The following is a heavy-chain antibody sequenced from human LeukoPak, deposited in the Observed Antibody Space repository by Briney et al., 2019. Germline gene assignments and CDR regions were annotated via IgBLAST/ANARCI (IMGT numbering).Heavy chain of an antibody. J-gene: IGHJ3*02. CDR1: GGSISSYY. Sequence: KPSETLSLTCTVSGGSISSYYWSWIRQPAGKGLEWIGRIYTSGSTNYNPSLKSRVTISVDTSKNQFSLKLSSVTAADTAVYYCARHMGSTSPYDAFDIWGQGTMVTVSS. CDR2: IYTSGST. V-gene: IGHV4-4*07. D-gene: IGHD2-2*01. CDR3: ARHMGSTSPYDAFDI.